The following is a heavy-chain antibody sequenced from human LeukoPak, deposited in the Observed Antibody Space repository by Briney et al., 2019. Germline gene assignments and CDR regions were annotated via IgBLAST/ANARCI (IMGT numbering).Heavy chain of an antibody. CDR1: GFTFSSYS. Sequence: GGSLRLSCAASGFTFSSYSMNWVRQVPGKGLELVSSISSSSSYIYYADSVKGRFTISRDNAKNSLYLQMNSLRAEDTAVYYCARDMWAGSSTSCFDFDYWGQGTLVTVSS. CDR2: ISSSSSYI. J-gene: IGHJ4*02. D-gene: IGHD2-2*01. CDR3: ARDMWAGSSTSCFDFDY. V-gene: IGHV3-21*01.